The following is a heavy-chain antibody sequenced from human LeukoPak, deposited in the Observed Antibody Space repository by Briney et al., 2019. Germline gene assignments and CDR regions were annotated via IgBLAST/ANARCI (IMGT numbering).Heavy chain of an antibody. CDR1: GGSFSGYY. J-gene: IGHJ4*02. D-gene: IGHD6-13*01. CDR2: INHSGST. Sequence: PETLSLTCAVYGGSFSGYYWSWIRQPPGKGLEWIGEINHSGSTNYNPSLKSRVTISVDTSKNQFSLKLSSVTAADTAVYYCARGRAAARGFDYWGQGTLVTVSS. CDR3: ARGRAAARGFDY. V-gene: IGHV4-34*01.